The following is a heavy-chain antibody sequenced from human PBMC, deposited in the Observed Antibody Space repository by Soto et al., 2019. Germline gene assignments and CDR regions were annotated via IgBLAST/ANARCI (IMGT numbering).Heavy chain of an antibody. V-gene: IGHV3-33*01. Sequence: GGSLRLSCAASGFTFSSYGMHWVRQAPGKGLEWVAVIWYDGSNKYYADSVKGRFTISRDNSKNTLYLQMNSLRAEDTAVYYCARAQREYDFWSGYLSDNYYYYYAMDVWGQGTTVTVSS. D-gene: IGHD3-3*01. CDR2: IWYDGSNK. CDR1: GFTFSSYG. J-gene: IGHJ6*02. CDR3: ARAQREYDFWSGYLSDNYYYYYAMDV.